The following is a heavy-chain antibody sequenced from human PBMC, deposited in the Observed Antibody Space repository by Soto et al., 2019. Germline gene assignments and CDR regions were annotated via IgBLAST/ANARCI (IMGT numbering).Heavy chain of an antibody. CDR1: GGSISSCS. V-gene: IGHV4-59*01. CDR3: ARASRSRGYYFDY. CDR2: IYYSGST. Sequence: SETLSLTCTVSGGSISSCSWSWIRQPPGKGLEWIGYIYYSGSTNYNPSLKSRVTISVDTAKNQFCLKLSSVTAADTALYYCARASRSRGYYFDYWGQGTLVTVS. D-gene: IGHD3-10*01. J-gene: IGHJ4*02.